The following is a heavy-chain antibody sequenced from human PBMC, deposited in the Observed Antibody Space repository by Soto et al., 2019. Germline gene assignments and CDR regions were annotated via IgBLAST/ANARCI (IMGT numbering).Heavy chain of an antibody. J-gene: IGHJ6*02. CDR2: ISYSGST. CDR3: ARARQRDTGRGLDV. CDR1: GDSINNYF. Sequence: SSETLSLTCTISGDSINNYFWNWIRQPPGKGLEWIGYISYSGSTSYNPSLQSRVTISSDTSKNQFSLQLSSVTAADTAVYFCARARQRDTGRGLDVWGQGTPVTVSS. D-gene: IGHD5-18*01. V-gene: IGHV4-59*01.